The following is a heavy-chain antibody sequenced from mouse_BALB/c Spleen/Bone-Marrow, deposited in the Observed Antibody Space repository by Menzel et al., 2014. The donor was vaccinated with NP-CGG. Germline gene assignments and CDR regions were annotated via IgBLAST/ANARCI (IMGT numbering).Heavy chain of an antibody. Sequence: EVKLVESGGGLVQPGGSLKLSCAASGFDSSGYWMSWVRQAPGKGLEWIGEINPDSSTINYTPSLKDKFIISRDNAKNTLYLQMSKVRSEDTALYYFARLGYYGTMDYWGQGTSVTVSS. CDR2: INPDSSTI. D-gene: IGHD1-1*01. J-gene: IGHJ4*01. CDR1: GFDSSGYW. CDR3: ARLGYYGTMDY. V-gene: IGHV4-1*02.